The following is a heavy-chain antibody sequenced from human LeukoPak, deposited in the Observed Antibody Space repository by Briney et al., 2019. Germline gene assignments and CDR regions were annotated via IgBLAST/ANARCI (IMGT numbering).Heavy chain of an antibody. CDR3: ARDLEYCSTTSCFT. V-gene: IGHV4-30-2*01. J-gene: IGHJ5*02. Sequence: SETLSLTCNVSGDSINSGGFYWNWIRQPPGKGLEWIAYIHQSGITVSNPSLKSRLTLSLDASKNQFSLRLTSVTVADTAVYYCARDLEYCSTTSCFTWGQGTLVTVSS. CDR1: GDSINSGGFY. D-gene: IGHD2-2*01. CDR2: IHQSGIT.